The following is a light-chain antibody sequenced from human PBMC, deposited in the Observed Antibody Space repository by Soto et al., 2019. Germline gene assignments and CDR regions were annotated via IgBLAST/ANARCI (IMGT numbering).Light chain of an antibody. CDR1: QSVATK. Sequence: EIVMTQSPAILSLSPGETATLSCRASQSVATKLAWYQQRPGQTPRLLIYNASTRATAVPARFSGGGSVTEFSLTISSLQSDDFAVYYCHQYHPLSPRFTFGPGTKGDFK. CDR2: NAS. CDR3: HQYHPLSPRFT. J-gene: IGKJ3*01. V-gene: IGKV3-15*01.